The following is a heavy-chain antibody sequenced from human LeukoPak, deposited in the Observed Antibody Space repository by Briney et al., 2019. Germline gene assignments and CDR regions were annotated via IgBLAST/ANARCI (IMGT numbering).Heavy chain of an antibody. CDR2: ISETGST. Sequence: SETLSLTCAVSGGSNRSYNWNWIRQPPGKGLEWIGYISETGSTNYNSSLENRVTLSLDTSKSQISLSLRSATVADTAVYYCARQDALGKFPPPYYLDVWGKGTTVIVS. CDR1: GGSNRSYN. V-gene: IGHV4-59*08. CDR3: ARQDALGKFPPPYYLDV. D-gene: IGHD1-26*01. J-gene: IGHJ6*03.